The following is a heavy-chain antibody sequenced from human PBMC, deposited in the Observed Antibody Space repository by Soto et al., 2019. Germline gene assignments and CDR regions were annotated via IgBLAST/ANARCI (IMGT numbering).Heavy chain of an antibody. CDR1: GYTFTGYC. Sequence: ASVKVSCKASGYTFTGYCVHWVRQAPGQGLEWMGWINPNSGDTYLAQRFQGRVTMNRDTSIGTAYMELRGLTSDDTAEYYCAKGGAIVAAGTRVYLYNAMDVWGQGTTVTVSS. CDR3: AKGGAIVAAGTRVYLYNAMDV. D-gene: IGHD1-26*01. J-gene: IGHJ6*02. V-gene: IGHV1-2*02. CDR2: INPNSGDT.